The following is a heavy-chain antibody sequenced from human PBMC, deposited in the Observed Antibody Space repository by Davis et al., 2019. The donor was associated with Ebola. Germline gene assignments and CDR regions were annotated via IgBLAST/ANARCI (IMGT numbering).Heavy chain of an antibody. CDR2: IRSKANSYAT. V-gene: IGHV3-73*01. J-gene: IGHJ4*02. D-gene: IGHD4-17*01. CDR1: GFTFSGSA. Sequence: GESLKISCAASGFTFSGSAMHWVRQASGKGLEWVGRIRSKANSYATAYAASVKGRFTISRDDSKNTAYLQMNSLNTEDTAVYYCTSQTTVTDYWGQGTLVTVSS. CDR3: TSQTTVTDY.